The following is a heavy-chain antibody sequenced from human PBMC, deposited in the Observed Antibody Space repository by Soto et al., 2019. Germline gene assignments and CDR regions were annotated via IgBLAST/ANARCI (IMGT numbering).Heavy chain of an antibody. CDR2: IIPIFGTA. V-gene: IGHV1-69*01. Sequence: QVQLVQSGAEVKKPGSSVKVSCKASGGTFSSYAISWVRQAPGQGLEWRGGIIPIFGTANYAQKFQGRVTITADESTSTAYMELSSLRSEDTAVYYCAHDMPPSVVVPAAMYYYGMEVWGPGTTVTVSS. CDR3: AHDMPPSVVVPAAMYYYGMEV. D-gene: IGHD2-2*01. J-gene: IGHJ6*02. CDR1: GGTFSSYA.